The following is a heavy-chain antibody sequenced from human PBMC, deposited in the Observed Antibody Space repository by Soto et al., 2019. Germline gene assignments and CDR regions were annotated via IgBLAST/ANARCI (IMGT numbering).Heavy chain of an antibody. D-gene: IGHD3-22*01. CDR1: GFTFSSYA. CDR2: ISGSGGST. J-gene: IGHJ4*02. Sequence: GGSLRLSCAASGFTFSSYAMSWVRQAPGKGLEWVSAISGSGGSTYYADSVKGRFTISRDNSKNTLYLQMNSLRAEDTAVYYCAKDTSYGSGDSSGYYSDYWGQGTLVTVSS. CDR3: AKDTSYGSGDSSGYYSDY. V-gene: IGHV3-23*01.